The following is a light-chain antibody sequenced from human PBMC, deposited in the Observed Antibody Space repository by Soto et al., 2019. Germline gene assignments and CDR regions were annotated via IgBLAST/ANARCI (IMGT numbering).Light chain of an antibody. Sequence: QPASVSGSPGQSITISCTGTSSDIGTFDFVSWYQHHPGKAPKLLIYDVSDRPSGVSDRFSGSKSGNTASLTISGLQTEDEASYYCTSYTTRRTYVFGTGTKLTVL. CDR1: SSDIGTFDF. CDR3: TSYTTRRTYV. V-gene: IGLV2-14*03. J-gene: IGLJ1*01. CDR2: DVS.